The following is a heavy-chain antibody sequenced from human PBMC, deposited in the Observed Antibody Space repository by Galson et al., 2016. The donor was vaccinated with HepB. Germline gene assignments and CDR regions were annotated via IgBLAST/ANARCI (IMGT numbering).Heavy chain of an antibody. D-gene: IGHD4-17*01. J-gene: IGHJ4*02. Sequence: TLSLTCSVSGGSISSGDYYWTWIRQSPGKGPEWIGYIYHSCSTYHNPSLKSRVTLSVDTSKNQFSLKLTSVTAADTAVYYCAGEGFGAYHFDLWGLGTLVTVSS. CDR2: IYHSCST. CDR3: AGEGFGAYHFDL. CDR1: GGSISSGDYY. V-gene: IGHV4-30-4*01.